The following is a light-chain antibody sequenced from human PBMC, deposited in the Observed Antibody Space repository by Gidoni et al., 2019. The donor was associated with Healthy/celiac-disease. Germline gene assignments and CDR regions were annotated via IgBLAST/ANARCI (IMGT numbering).Light chain of an antibody. J-gene: IGKJ5*01. CDR1: QRVSSSY. V-gene: IGKV3-20*01. Sequence: ELVLTQSPGTLSLSPGERATLSCRASQRVSSSYLAWYQQKPGQAPRLLIYGASSRATGIPDRFSGSGSGTDFTLTISRLEPEDFAVYYCQQYGSSPRITFGQGTRLEIK. CDR3: QQYGSSPRIT. CDR2: GAS.